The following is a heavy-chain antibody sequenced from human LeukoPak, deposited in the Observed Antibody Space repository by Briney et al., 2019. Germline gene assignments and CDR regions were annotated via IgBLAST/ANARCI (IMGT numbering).Heavy chain of an antibody. V-gene: IGHV4-59*01. CDR2: IYYSGST. Sequence: SETLSLTCTVSGGSLSSYYWSWVRQPPGKGLEWIGYIYYSGSTNYNPSLKSRVTISVDTSKNQFSLKLSSVTAADTAVYYCARRARVESFDYWGQGTLVTVSS. J-gene: IGHJ4*02. CDR3: ARRARVESFDY. CDR1: GGSLSSYY.